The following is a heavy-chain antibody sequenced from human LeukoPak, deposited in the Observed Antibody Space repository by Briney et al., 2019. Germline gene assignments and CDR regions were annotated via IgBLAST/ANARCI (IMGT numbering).Heavy chain of an antibody. Sequence: GGSLRLSCAASGFTFSSYGMHWVRQAPGKGLEWVAVIWYDGSNKYYADSVKGRFTISRDNSKNTLYLQMNSLRAEDTAVYYCANDGGAVAWPYYFDYWGQGTLVTVSS. CDR2: IWYDGSNK. CDR1: GFTFSSYG. D-gene: IGHD6-19*01. J-gene: IGHJ4*02. V-gene: IGHV3-33*06. CDR3: ANDGGAVAWPYYFDY.